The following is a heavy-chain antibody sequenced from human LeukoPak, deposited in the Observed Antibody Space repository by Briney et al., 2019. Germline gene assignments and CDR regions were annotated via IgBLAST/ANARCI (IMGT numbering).Heavy chain of an antibody. Sequence: GGSLRLSCAASGFTFSDYYMSWIRQAPGKGLEWVSYISSSGSSIYYADSVKGRFTISRDNSKNTVYLQMNSLRAEDTAVYYCAKDLTQKTYEGSPGLDVWGKGTTVTVPS. CDR2: ISSSGSSI. V-gene: IGHV3-11*04. D-gene: IGHD3-22*01. CDR1: GFTFSDYY. J-gene: IGHJ6*04. CDR3: AKDLTQKTYEGSPGLDV.